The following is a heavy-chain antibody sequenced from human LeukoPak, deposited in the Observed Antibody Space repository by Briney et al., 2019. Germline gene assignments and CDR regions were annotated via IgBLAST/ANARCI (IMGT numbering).Heavy chain of an antibody. CDR1: GFTFDDYT. Sequence: GGSLRLSCAASGFTFDDYTMHWVRQAPGKGLEWVSLISWDGGSTYYADSVKGRFTISGDNSKNSLYLQMNSLRTEDTALYYCAKDGAGKEFDYWGQGTLVTVSS. CDR2: ISWDGGST. V-gene: IGHV3-43*01. D-gene: IGHD6-13*01. J-gene: IGHJ4*02. CDR3: AKDGAGKEFDY.